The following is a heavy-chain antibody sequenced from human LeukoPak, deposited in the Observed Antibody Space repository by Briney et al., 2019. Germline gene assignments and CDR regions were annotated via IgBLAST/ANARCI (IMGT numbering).Heavy chain of an antibody. CDR3: ARVRPSTTIFGVVITNYFDY. V-gene: IGHV1-2*02. Sequence: ASVKVSCKASGYTFTGYYMHWVRQAPGQGLEWMGWINPNSGGTNYAQKFQGRVTMTRDTSISPAYMELSRLRSDDTAVYYCARVRPSTTIFGVVITNYFDYWGQGPLVTVSS. CDR1: GYTFTGYY. D-gene: IGHD3-3*01. CDR2: INPNSGGT. J-gene: IGHJ4*02.